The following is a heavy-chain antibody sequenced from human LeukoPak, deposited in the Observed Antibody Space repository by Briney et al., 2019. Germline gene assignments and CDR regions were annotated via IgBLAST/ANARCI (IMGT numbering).Heavy chain of an antibody. CDR2: ISSDGKTE. V-gene: IGHV3-30*18. Sequence: GGSLRLSCVASGFTFSSYGMHWVRQAPGKGLEWVAVISSDGKTEIYADSVRGRFTISRDNSKNTLYLQMNSLRAEDTAVYYCAKDHSSGWSFDYWAREPWSPSPQ. J-gene: IGHJ4*02. CDR3: AKDHSSGWSFDY. CDR1: GFTFSSYG. D-gene: IGHD6-19*01.